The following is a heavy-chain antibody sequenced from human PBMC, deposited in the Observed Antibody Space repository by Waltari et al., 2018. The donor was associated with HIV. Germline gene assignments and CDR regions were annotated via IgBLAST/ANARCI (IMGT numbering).Heavy chain of an antibody. CDR1: GYVFAAYH. CDR2: INPSDGDT. CDR3: ARSESTTWANFDF. Sequence: QVQLVQSETEVKNPGASVKVACRTSGYVFAAYHIHWVRQAPGEGLEVVGWINPSDGDTNYAQSFQGWVTMTRDTSSGTVYMILNRLRSEDTAIYYCARSESTTWANFDFWGQGTLVSVSS. D-gene: IGHD1-26*01. J-gene: IGHJ4*02. V-gene: IGHV1-2*04.